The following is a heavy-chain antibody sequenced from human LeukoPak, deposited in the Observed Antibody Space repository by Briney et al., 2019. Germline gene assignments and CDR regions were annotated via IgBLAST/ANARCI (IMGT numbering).Heavy chain of an antibody. CDR3: ASGWTPLDH. Sequence: PGGSLRLSCAASGFTFSTYAMSWVRQAPGKGLEWVSALSGSAGSTYYADSVKGRFTISRDNSKNTLYLQMNSLRAEDTAVYYCASGWTPLDHWGQGTLVTVSS. V-gene: IGHV3-23*01. J-gene: IGHJ5*02. CDR2: LSGSAGST. D-gene: IGHD6-19*01. CDR1: GFTFSTYA.